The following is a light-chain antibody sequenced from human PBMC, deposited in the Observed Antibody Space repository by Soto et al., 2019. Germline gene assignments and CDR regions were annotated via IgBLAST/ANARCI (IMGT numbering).Light chain of an antibody. J-gene: IGKJ1*01. CDR3: HQYNNWPPWT. Sequence: EIVMTQSPATLSVSPGERATLSCRASQSVNSNLAWYQQKPGQAPRLLISGASTRATGIPARFSGSGSGTEFTLTICSLQSEDFAVYYCHQYNNWPPWTFGQGTKVEIK. CDR2: GAS. CDR1: QSVNSN. V-gene: IGKV3-15*01.